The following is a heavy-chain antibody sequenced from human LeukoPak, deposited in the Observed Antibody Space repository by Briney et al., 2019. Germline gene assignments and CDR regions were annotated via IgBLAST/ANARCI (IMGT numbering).Heavy chain of an antibody. CDR1: GFTFSTYW. J-gene: IGHJ4*02. CDR2: IKEDGSQT. D-gene: IGHD3-22*01. CDR3: VRDYPVVNPY. V-gene: IGHV3-7*01. Sequence: GGSLRLSCAASGFTFSTYWMTRVRQAPGKGLEWVANIKEDGSQTKYADSFLGRFTVSRDNSKNSLFLQMNSLRVEDTAVYYCVRDYPVVNPYWGQGTRVTVSS.